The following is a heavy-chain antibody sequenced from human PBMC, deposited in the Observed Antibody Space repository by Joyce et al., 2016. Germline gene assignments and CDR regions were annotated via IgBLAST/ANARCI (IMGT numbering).Heavy chain of an antibody. Sequence: EVQLVESGGGSIQPGRSLRLSCAASGFTFDDYAMHWVRQAPGEGLEWVSGISWNSATIGYADSVKGRFTISRDNAKNSLYLQMNSLRAEDTALYYCAKVPAPGFDLDSSGLYYFDYWGQGTLVTVSS. CDR3: AKVPAPGFDLDSSGLYYFDY. CDR1: GFTFDDYA. D-gene: IGHD3-22*01. V-gene: IGHV3-9*01. J-gene: IGHJ4*02. CDR2: ISWNSATI.